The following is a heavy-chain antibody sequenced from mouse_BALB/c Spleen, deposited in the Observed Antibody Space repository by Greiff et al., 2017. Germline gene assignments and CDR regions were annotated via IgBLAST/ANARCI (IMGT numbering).Heavy chain of an antibody. CDR1: GFTFNTYA. Sequence: EVKLVESGGGLVQPKGSLKLSCAASGFTFNTYAMNWVRQAPGKGLEWVARIRSKSNNYATYYADSVKDRFTISRDDSQSMLYLQMNNLKTEDTAMYYCVRRDYYGSSWFAYWGQGTLVTVSA. D-gene: IGHD1-1*01. V-gene: IGHV10-1*02. J-gene: IGHJ3*01. CDR3: VRRDYYGSSWFAY. CDR2: IRSKSNNYAT.